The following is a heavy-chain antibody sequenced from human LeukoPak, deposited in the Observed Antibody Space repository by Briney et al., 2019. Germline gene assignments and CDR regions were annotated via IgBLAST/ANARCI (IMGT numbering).Heavy chain of an antibody. D-gene: IGHD3-10*01. V-gene: IGHV3-66*02. Sequence: GGSLRLSCAASGFIVSGDFMSWVRQAPGKGLEWVSVIYSDGSTYYADSVKGRFTISRDNSKNTLYLQMNSLRAEDTAVYYCARALGGSGSYYYYHYGMDVWGQGTTVTVSS. CDR3: ARALGGSGSYYYYHYGMDV. CDR1: GFIVSGDF. J-gene: IGHJ6*02. CDR2: IYSDGST.